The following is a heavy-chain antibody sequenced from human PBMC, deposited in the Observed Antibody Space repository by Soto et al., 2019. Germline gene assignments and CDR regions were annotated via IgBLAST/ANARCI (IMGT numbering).Heavy chain of an antibody. Sequence: GASVKVSCKASGYTFTGYYMHWVRQAPGQGLEWMGWINPNSGGTNYAQKFQGWVTMTRDTSISTAYMELSRLRSDDTAVYYCARERGSGRFYYGMDVWGQGTTVTVSS. J-gene: IGHJ6*02. V-gene: IGHV1-2*04. CDR2: INPNSGGT. D-gene: IGHD3-10*01. CDR1: GYTFTGYY. CDR3: ARERGSGRFYYGMDV.